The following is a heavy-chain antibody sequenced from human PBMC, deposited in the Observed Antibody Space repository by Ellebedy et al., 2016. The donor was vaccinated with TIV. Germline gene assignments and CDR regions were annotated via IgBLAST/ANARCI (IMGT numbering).Heavy chain of an antibody. D-gene: IGHD6-19*01. V-gene: IGHV3-23*01. CDR2: ISGSGGAS. Sequence: GESLKISCAASGFIFSNYPMNWVRQAPGKGLEWVSGISGSGGASNFADSVKGRFAISRDNSENTVYLQMNSLRVNDTGVYYCERGDSRGWYRPNWFDPWGQGILVTVSS. CDR3: ERGDSRGWYRPNWFDP. CDR1: GFIFSNYP. J-gene: IGHJ5*02.